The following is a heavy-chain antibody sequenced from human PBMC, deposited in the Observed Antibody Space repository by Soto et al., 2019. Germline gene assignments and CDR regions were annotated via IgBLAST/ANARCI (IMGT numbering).Heavy chain of an antibody. D-gene: IGHD2-21*02. CDR1: GFTFSSYF. CDR2: ISGGGDST. Sequence: EVQLLESGGGLVQPGWSLRLSCEASGFTFSSYFMSWVRQAPEKWLEWVSLISGGGDSTFHAESVKGRFTISRDNSKNTLYLQMNTLSADDTAVYYCAKAWCNYGDCYSTGNWGQGTLVIVSS. V-gene: IGHV3-23*01. J-gene: IGHJ4*02. CDR3: AKAWCNYGDCYSTGN.